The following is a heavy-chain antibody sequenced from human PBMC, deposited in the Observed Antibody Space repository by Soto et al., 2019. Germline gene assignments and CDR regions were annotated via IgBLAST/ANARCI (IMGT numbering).Heavy chain of an antibody. Sequence: PSETLSLTCTVSGGSISSYYWSWIRQPPGKGLEWIGYIYYSGSTNYNPSLKSRVTISVDTSKNQFSLKLSSVTAADTAVYYCASTDLDWSTTFDYWGQGTLVTVSS. J-gene: IGHJ4*02. CDR3: ASTDLDWSTTFDY. CDR1: GGSISSYY. V-gene: IGHV4-59*08. D-gene: IGHD3-9*01. CDR2: IYYSGST.